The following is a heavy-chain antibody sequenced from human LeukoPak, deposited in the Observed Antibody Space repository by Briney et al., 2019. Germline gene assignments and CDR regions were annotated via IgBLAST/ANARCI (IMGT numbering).Heavy chain of an antibody. CDR3: ARAEMATTQYGVLSWFDP. V-gene: IGHV4-59*01. J-gene: IGHJ5*02. CDR1: GGSISSYY. Sequence: SETLSLTCTVSGGSISSYYWSWIRQPPGKGLEWIGYIYYSGSTNYNPSLKSRVTISVDTSKNQFSLKLSSVTAADTAVYYCARAEMATTQYGVLSWFDPWGQGTLVTVSS. CDR2: IYYSGST. D-gene: IGHD5-24*01.